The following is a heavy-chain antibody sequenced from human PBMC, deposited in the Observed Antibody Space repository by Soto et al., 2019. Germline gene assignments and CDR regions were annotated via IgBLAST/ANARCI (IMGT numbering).Heavy chain of an antibody. CDR2: INPSGGYT. CDR3: ARGGVFVGVTAPYNH. J-gene: IGHJ4*02. Sequence: ASVKVSCKASGYTFTSYYMNWVRRAPGQGLEWLGIINPSGGYTTYAQRFLGRVTMTSDTSTSTVHMELGSLTSEDTAVYYCARGGVFVGVTAPYNHGGQEPLVTFPS. CDR1: GYTFTSYY. D-gene: IGHD2-21*02. V-gene: IGHV1-46*03.